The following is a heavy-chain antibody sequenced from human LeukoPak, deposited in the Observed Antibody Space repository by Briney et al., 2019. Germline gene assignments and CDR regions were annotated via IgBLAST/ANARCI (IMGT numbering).Heavy chain of an antibody. CDR2: ISSSGSTI. CDR3: ASINSSSWYEGNWFDP. J-gene: IGHJ5*02. Sequence: PGGSLRLSCAASGFTFSTYAMSWVRQAPGKGLEWVSYISSSGSTIYYADSVKGRFTISRDNAKNSLYLQMNSLRAEDTAVYYCASINSSSWYEGNWFDPWGQGTLVTVSS. CDR1: GFTFSTYA. V-gene: IGHV3-11*01. D-gene: IGHD6-13*01.